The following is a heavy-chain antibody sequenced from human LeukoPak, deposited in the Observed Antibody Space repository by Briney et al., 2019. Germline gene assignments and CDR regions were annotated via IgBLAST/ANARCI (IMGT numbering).Heavy chain of an antibody. D-gene: IGHD7-27*01. CDR2: IYHSGST. CDR1: GYSISSGYY. V-gene: IGHV4-38-2*01. J-gene: IGHJ6*03. Sequence: SETLSLTCAVSGYSISSGYYWGWIRQPPGKGLEWIGSIYHSGSTYYNPSLKSRVTISVDTSKNPFSLKLSSVTAADTAVYYCARQETGDLSYYYYYMGVWGKGTTVTVSS. CDR3: ARQETGDLSYYYYYMGV.